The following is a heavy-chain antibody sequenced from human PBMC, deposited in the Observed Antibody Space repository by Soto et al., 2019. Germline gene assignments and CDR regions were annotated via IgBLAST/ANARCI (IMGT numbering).Heavy chain of an antibody. CDR2: INPSGGST. Sequence: ASVKVSCKASGYSFTRYYINWVRQAPGQGLEWMGIINPSGGSTSYAQKFQGRVTMTRDTSTSTVYMELSSLRSEDTAVYYCARVPRPNYFDYWGQGTLVTVSS. CDR1: GYSFTRYY. CDR3: ARVPRPNYFDY. J-gene: IGHJ4*02. V-gene: IGHV1-46*01.